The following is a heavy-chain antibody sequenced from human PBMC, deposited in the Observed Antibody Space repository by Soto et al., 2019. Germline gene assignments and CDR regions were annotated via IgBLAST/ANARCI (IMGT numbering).Heavy chain of an antibody. Sequence: QVQLVQSGAEVKKPGSSVKVSCKASGGTFRSYAISWVRQAPGQGLEWMGRIIPMFGAPNYAQKFQGRVTIIADGSTGTAYMELSSLRSEDTAVYYCAGGVVVPATPDYYYYGLDVWGQGTTVTVSS. CDR3: AGGVVVPATPDYYYYGLDV. V-gene: IGHV1-69*15. D-gene: IGHD2-15*01. CDR1: GGTFRSYA. J-gene: IGHJ6*02. CDR2: IIPMFGAP.